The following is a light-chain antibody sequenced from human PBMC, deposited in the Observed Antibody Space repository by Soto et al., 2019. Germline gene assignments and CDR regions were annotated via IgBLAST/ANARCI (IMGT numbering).Light chain of an antibody. CDR2: DNN. J-gene: IGLJ2*01. CDR1: SSNIGNNY. CDR3: GTWDTSLSAVV. Sequence: QSVLTQPPSVSAAPGQKVTISCSGSSSNIGNNYVSWYQHLPGTAPKLLIYDNNERPSGIPDRFSGSKSGTSATLGITGLQTRDEADYYCGTWDTSLSAVVFGGGTKLTVL. V-gene: IGLV1-51*01.